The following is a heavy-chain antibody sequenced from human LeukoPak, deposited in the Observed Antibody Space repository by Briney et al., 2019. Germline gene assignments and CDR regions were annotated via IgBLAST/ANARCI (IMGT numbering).Heavy chain of an antibody. D-gene: IGHD3-9*01. V-gene: IGHV4-59*01. J-gene: IGHJ4*02. Sequence: SETLSLTCAVYGGSFSSYYWSWIRQPPGKGLEWIGYIYYSGSTNYNPSLKSRVTISVDTSKNQFSLKLSSVTAADTAVYYCAREGYDILTGYPSLAYFDYWGQGTLVTVSS. CDR1: GGSFSSYY. CDR2: IYYSGST. CDR3: AREGYDILTGYPSLAYFDY.